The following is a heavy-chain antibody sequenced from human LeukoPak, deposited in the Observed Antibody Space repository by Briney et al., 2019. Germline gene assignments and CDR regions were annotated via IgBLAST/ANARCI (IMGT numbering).Heavy chain of an antibody. CDR1: GFTFSSYW. CDR3: AIAPFSHILTGYFFDC. Sequence: PGGSLRLSCAASGFTFSSYWMSWVRQAPGKGLEWVANIKQDGSEKYYVDSVKGRFTISRDNAKNSLYLQMNSLRAKDTAVYYCAIAPFSHILTGYFFDCWGQGTLVTVSS. J-gene: IGHJ4*02. V-gene: IGHV3-7*01. CDR2: IKQDGSEK. D-gene: IGHD3-9*01.